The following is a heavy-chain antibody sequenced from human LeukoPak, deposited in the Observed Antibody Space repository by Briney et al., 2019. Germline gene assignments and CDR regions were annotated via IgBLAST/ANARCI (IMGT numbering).Heavy chain of an antibody. V-gene: IGHV3-21*01. D-gene: IGHD3-10*01. CDR2: ISSDSDYI. Sequence: GGSLRLSCAASGFTFSNHIMNWVRQAPGKGLEWVSSISSDSDYIFYADSVKGRFTISRDNAKNSVFLQMNSLRAEDTAVYYCAREGWRGRSNFDCWGQGTLVTVSS. J-gene: IGHJ4*02. CDR1: GFTFSNHI. CDR3: AREGWRGRSNFDC.